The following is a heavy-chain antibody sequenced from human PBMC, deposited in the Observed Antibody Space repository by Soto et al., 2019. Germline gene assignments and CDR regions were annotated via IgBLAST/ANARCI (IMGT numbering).Heavy chain of an antibody. CDR3: VRYCVAAAY. D-gene: IGHD2-21*01. CDR1: GYTFTTHN. V-gene: IGHV1-8*02. J-gene: IGHJ4*01. Sequence: ASVKVSCKASGYTFTTHNINWVRQATGQGLGWMGWMNPNSGTTGNAQKFQDRITLTSDTSKTTAYMELSSLTFDDTAVYFCVRYCVAAAYWGQGTQVTVSS. CDR2: MNPNSGTT.